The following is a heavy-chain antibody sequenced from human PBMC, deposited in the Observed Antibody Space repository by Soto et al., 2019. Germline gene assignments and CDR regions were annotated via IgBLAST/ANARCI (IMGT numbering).Heavy chain of an antibody. V-gene: IGHV3-53*01. CDR2: LYDVDGS. CDR1: GLTIRGEKY. CDR3: ATWHEREHAFDV. J-gene: IGHJ3*01. D-gene: IGHD1-1*01. Sequence: DVQLVESGGGLIQPGESLRLSCAACGLTIRGEKYVAWVRQAPGKGLEWVSALYDVDGSFYADSVTGRFTTSSDSSKTTVYLQMNDLRPDDTAVYYCATWHEREHAFDVWGQGTTVTLCS.